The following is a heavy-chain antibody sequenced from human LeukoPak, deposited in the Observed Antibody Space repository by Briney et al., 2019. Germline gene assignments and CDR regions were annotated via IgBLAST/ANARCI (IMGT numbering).Heavy chain of an antibody. D-gene: IGHD1-1*01. Sequence: AASVKVSCNTFGYTFYDADSHLHWVRQAPGPGLEWMGRTDPRSGGTTYAQNLQGRVTMTWDTSITTGYMDLTRLRSDDTAMYYCARDKRGSLDYWGQGTPVVVSS. CDR1: GYTFYDADSH. J-gene: IGHJ4*02. V-gene: IGHV1-2*06. CDR2: TDPRSGGT. CDR3: ARDKRGSLDY.